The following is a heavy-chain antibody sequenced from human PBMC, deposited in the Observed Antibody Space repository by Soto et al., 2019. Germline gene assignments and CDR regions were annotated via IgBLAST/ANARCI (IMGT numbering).Heavy chain of an antibody. Sequence: EVQLVESGGGLVQPGGSLRLSCAASGFTFSSYAMHWVRQAPGKGLEYVSTISSNGGSTYYANSVKGRFTISRDNSKNTLYLQMGSLRAEDMAVYYCARDVGRYSGYVLDYWGQGTLVTVSS. V-gene: IGHV3-64*01. D-gene: IGHD5-12*01. CDR1: GFTFSSYA. J-gene: IGHJ4*02. CDR2: ISSNGGST. CDR3: ARDVGRYSGYVLDY.